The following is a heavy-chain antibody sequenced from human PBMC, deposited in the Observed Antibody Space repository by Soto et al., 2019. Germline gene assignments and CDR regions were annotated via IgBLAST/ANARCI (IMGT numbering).Heavy chain of an antibody. CDR2: INIDGSST. Sequence: EVQLVESGGGLVQPGGSLRLSCAASGFTLSSYWMHWVRQAPGKGLVWVSRINIDGSSTSYADSVKGRFTISRDNAKKTLYLQVNSLRAEDTAVYYCARSGDGYNVVGDWWCQGTLVTVSS. CDR3: ARSGDGYNVVGDW. CDR1: GFTLSSYW. V-gene: IGHV3-74*01. J-gene: IGHJ4*02. D-gene: IGHD5-12*01.